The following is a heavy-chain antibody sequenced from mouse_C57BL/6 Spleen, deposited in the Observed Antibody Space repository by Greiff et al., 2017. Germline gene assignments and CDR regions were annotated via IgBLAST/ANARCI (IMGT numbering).Heavy chain of an antibody. CDR3: ARGGYYVDY. CDR1: GYTFTSYW. Sequence: QVQLQQPGAELVRPGSSVKLSCKASGYTFTSYWMHWVKQRPIQGLEWIGNIDPSDSETHYNQKFKDKATLTVDKASSTAYMQLSSLTSEDSAVYDCARGGYYVDYWGQGTTLTVSS. CDR2: IDPSDSET. J-gene: IGHJ2*01. V-gene: IGHV1-52*01.